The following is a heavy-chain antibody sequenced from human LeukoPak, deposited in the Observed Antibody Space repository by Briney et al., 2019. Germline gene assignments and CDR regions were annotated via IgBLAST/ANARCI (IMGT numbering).Heavy chain of an antibody. Sequence: GGSLRLSCTASGFTFSIYTMNWVRQAPGKGLEWVSSISSGSSYIYYADSVKGRFTISRDNAKNSLYLQMNSLRAEDTAVYYCARDAVGATSDYWGQGTLVTVSS. CDR1: GFTFSIYT. CDR2: ISSGSSYI. J-gene: IGHJ4*02. CDR3: ARDAVGATSDY. V-gene: IGHV3-21*01. D-gene: IGHD1-26*01.